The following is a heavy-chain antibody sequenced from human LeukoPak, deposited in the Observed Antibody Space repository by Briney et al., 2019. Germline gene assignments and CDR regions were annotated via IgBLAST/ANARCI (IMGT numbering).Heavy chain of an antibody. J-gene: IGHJ4*02. CDR3: VRDPDALDY. V-gene: IGHV3-48*02. Sequence: PGGSLRLSCAAYGFTFSRYSMNWVRQAPGKGLEWVSYIRGSGGTTYYADSVKGRFTISRDNAKNSLYLQLNSLRDEDTAVYYCVRDPDALDYWGQGTLVTVSS. CDR1: GFTFSRYS. CDR2: IRGSGGTT.